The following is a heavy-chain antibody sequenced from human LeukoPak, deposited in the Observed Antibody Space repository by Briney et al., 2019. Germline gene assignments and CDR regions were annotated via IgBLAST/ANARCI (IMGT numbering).Heavy chain of an antibody. V-gene: IGHV3-30*03. CDR2: ISYDGSNK. Sequence: GGSLRLSCAASGFTVSGNYMSWVRQAPGKGLEWVAVISYDGSNKYYADSVKGRFTISRDNSKNTLYLQMNSLRAEDTAVYYCARDSGSSWYEYYFDYWGQGTLVTVSS. CDR1: GFTVSGNY. J-gene: IGHJ4*02. D-gene: IGHD6-13*01. CDR3: ARDSGSSWYEYYFDY.